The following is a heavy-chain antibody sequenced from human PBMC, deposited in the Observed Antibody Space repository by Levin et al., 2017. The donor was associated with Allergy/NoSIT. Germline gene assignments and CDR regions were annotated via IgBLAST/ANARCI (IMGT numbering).Heavy chain of an antibody. CDR1: GFTFSSYE. CDR3: AREGYSSSLNWFDP. CDR2: ISSSGSTI. V-gene: IGHV3-48*03. D-gene: IGHD6-6*01. J-gene: IGHJ5*02. Sequence: SGGSLRLSCAASGFTFSSYEMNWVRQAPGKGLEWVSYISSSGSTIYYADSVKGRFTISRDNAKNSLYLQMNSLRAEDTAVYYCAREGYSSSLNWFDPWGQGTLVTVSS.